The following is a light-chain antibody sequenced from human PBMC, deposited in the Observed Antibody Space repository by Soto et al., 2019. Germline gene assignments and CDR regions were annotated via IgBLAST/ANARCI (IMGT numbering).Light chain of an antibody. Sequence: DIQMTQSPSSLSASVGDRVTITCRASQTISSYLNWYRQKPGKAPKLLIYAATTLRSGVPSRFSGSGSGTDFTLTISSLQPEDFATYYCQQSYTTPLTFGGGTKVAIK. CDR3: QQSYTTPLT. CDR2: AAT. V-gene: IGKV1-39*01. CDR1: QTISSY. J-gene: IGKJ4*01.